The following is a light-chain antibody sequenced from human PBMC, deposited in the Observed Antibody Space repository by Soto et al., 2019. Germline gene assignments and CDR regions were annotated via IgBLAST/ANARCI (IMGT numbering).Light chain of an antibody. CDR3: SSYSGSSSLYV. J-gene: IGLJ1*01. V-gene: IGLV2-14*01. CDR1: SSDIGGYNF. Sequence: QSVLTQPASVSGSPGQSITISCTGTSSDIGGYNFVSWFRQHPGEAPKLIIYDVTSRPSGVSNRFSGSKSGFTASLTVSGLQAEDVADYFCSSYSGSSSLYVFGTGTKLTVL. CDR2: DVT.